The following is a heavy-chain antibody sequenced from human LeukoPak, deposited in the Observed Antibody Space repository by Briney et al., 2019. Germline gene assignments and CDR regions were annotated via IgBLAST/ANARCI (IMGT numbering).Heavy chain of an antibody. D-gene: IGHD2-2*01. CDR1: GFTVSSNY. Sequence: GGSLRLSCAASGFTVSSNYMSWVRQAPGKGLEWVSVIYSGGSTYYADSVKGRFTISRDNSKNTLYLQMNSLRAEHTAVYYCARGARRGIVAVPAAKKYYFDYWGQGTLVTVSS. CDR2: IYSGGST. CDR3: ARGARRGIVAVPAAKKYYFDY. J-gene: IGHJ4*02. V-gene: IGHV3-53*01.